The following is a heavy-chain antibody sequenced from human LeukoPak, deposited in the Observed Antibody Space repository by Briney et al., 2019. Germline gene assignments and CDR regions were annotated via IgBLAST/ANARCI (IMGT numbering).Heavy chain of an antibody. CDR2: ISPNSGET. J-gene: IGHJ4*02. Sequence: ASVKVSCKASGYTFTGYYLHWVRQAPGQRLEWMGWISPNSGETNSAQKFQGRVTMIRDTSISTAYMELSRLTSDDTAVYYCARAPGAGTYLDYWGQGTLVTVSS. CDR1: GYTFTGYY. D-gene: IGHD1-26*01. CDR3: ARAPGAGTYLDY. V-gene: IGHV1-2*02.